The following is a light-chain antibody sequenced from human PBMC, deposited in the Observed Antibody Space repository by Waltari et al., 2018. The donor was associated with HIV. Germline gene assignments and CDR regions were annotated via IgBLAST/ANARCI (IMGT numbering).Light chain of an antibody. CDR3: QQRDSFPRT. CDR2: AAS. V-gene: IGKV1-12*01. J-gene: IGKJ1*01. CDR1: QGINRW. Sequence: DIQMTQSPSSVSASVGDRVTITCRASQGINRWLAWYQQKAGKPPKLLIYAASNLYSGVASRFRGSGSGTDFTLTIGSLQPEDFATYYCQQRDSFPRTFGPGTKVEI.